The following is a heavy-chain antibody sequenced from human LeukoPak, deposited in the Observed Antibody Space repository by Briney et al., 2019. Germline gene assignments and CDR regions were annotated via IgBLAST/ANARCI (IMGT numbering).Heavy chain of an antibody. CDR2: MSSDGSKT. CDR1: GFDLKMYS. D-gene: IGHD3-9*01. V-gene: IGHV3-30*01. J-gene: IGHJ2*01. CDR3: AKDLIVTTFDWHHWYFDL. Sequence: GGSLRLSCAAWGFDLKMYSLHGLRQAPDTGVEGMAGMSSDGSKTYHSDYVQDPFTISRDNTQNTLYLQMNSLRAAHTPGYYCAKDLIVTTFDWHHWYFDLWGRGTLVTVSS.